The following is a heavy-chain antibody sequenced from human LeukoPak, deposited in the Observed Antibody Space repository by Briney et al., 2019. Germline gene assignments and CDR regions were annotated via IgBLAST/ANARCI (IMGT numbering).Heavy chain of an antibody. CDR3: ARRDSSSSDY. CDR2: ISYDGSNT. Sequence: PGGSLRLSCVASGFTFSSYGIHWVRQTPGKGLEWVAFISYDGSNTYYGDSVKGRFTISRDNSKNTLYLQMNSLRAEDTAVYYCARRDSSSSDYWGQGTLVTVSS. J-gene: IGHJ4*02. D-gene: IGHD6-6*01. V-gene: IGHV3-30*04. CDR1: GFTFSSYG.